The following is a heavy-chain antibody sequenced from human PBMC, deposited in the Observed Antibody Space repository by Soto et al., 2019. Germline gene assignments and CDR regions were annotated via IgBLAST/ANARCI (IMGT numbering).Heavy chain of an antibody. J-gene: IGHJ4*02. D-gene: IGHD3-10*01. CDR2: INHSGST. V-gene: IGHV4-34*01. CDR3: ARGLVGTMVRGAWDY. Sequence: SETLSLTCAVYGGSFSGYYWSWIRQPPGKGLEWIGEINHSGSTNYNPSLKSRVTISVDTSKNQFSLKLSSVTAADTAVYYCARGLVGTMVRGAWDYWGQGTLVTVSS. CDR1: GGSFSGYY.